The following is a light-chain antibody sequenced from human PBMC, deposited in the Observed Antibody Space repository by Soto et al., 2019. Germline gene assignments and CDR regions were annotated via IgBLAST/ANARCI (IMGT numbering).Light chain of an antibody. CDR1: QSVSSSY. V-gene: IGKV3-20*01. Sequence: PGERATLSCRASQSVSSSYLAWYQQKPGQAPRLLFYGASRRATGIPDRFSGSGSGTDFPLTISRLEPEDFAVYDCQQHGSSPPTFGQGTKVEIK. CDR2: GAS. J-gene: IGKJ1*01. CDR3: QQHGSSPPT.